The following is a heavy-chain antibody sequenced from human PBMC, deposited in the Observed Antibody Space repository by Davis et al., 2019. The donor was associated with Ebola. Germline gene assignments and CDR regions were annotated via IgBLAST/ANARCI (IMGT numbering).Heavy chain of an antibody. Sequence: PGGSLRLSCTASGFTFSNYGIHWVRQAPGKGLEWVTFIRFDGSSEYYVDSVKGRFTISRDDAKNTLYLQMNSLRPEDTAVYYCARDRPLDFFFGDYYGMDVWGQGTTVTVSS. J-gene: IGHJ6*02. V-gene: IGHV3-30*02. CDR2: IRFDGSSE. CDR1: GFTFSNYG. CDR3: ARDRPLDFFFGDYYGMDV. D-gene: IGHD3-16*01.